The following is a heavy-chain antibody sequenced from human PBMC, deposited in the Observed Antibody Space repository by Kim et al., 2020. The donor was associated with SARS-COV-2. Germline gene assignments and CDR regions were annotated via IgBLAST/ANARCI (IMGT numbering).Heavy chain of an antibody. Sequence: SVKVSCKASGGTFSSYAISWVRQAPGQGLEWMGGIIPIFGTANYAQKFQGRVTITADESTSTAYMELSSLRSEDTAVYYCARVTYYDSGSYLTATDVLGQGTTVTVSS. CDR1: GGTFSSYA. CDR2: IIPIFGTA. J-gene: IGHJ6*02. CDR3: ARVTYYDSGSYLTATDV. D-gene: IGHD3-10*01. V-gene: IGHV1-69*13.